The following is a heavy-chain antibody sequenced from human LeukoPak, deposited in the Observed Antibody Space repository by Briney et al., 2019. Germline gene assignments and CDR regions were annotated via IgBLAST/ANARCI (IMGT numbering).Heavy chain of an antibody. CDR3: ARGYSSSSGAAFDY. Sequence: SETLSLTCTVSGGSISSYYWSWIRQPPGKGLEWIGYISYSGSTNCNPSLKSRVSISVDTSRNQFSLKLSSVTAADTAVYYCARGYSSSSGAAFDYWGQGTLVTVSS. CDR1: GGSISSYY. CDR2: ISYSGST. V-gene: IGHV4-59*01. J-gene: IGHJ4*02. D-gene: IGHD6-6*01.